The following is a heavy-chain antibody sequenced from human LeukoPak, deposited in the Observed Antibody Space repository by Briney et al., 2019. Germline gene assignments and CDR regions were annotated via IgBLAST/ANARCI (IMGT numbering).Heavy chain of an antibody. Sequence: GASVTVSCKASGYTFTSYGISWVRQAPGQGLEWMGWINAYNGNTNYAQKLQGRVTMTTDTSTSTAYMELRSLRSDDTAVYYCARVAPVGGSGSYGDYWGQGTLVTVSS. V-gene: IGHV1-18*01. CDR3: ARVAPVGGSGSYGDY. D-gene: IGHD3-10*01. CDR2: INAYNGNT. J-gene: IGHJ4*02. CDR1: GYTFTSYG.